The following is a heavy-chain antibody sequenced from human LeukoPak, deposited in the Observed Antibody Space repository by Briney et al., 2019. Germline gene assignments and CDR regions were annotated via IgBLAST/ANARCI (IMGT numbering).Heavy chain of an antibody. CDR2: IYYSGST. J-gene: IGHJ4*02. D-gene: IGHD3-22*01. Sequence: SETLSLTCTVSGGSISSSSYYWSWIRQPPGKGLEWIGYIYYSGSTNYNPSLKSRVTISVDTSKNQFSLKLSSVTAADTAVYYCARGPHYYDSSGYYYPFDYWGQGTLVTVSS. CDR3: ARGPHYYDSSGYYYPFDY. CDR1: GGSISSSSYY. V-gene: IGHV4-61*01.